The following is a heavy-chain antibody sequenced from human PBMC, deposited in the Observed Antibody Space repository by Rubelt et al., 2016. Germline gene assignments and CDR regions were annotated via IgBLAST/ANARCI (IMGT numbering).Heavy chain of an antibody. V-gene: IGHV1-18*01. Sequence: WLGWISAYNGNTNYAQKLQGRVTMTTDTSTSTAYMELRGLRSDDTAVYYCARSSGDAFDIWGQGTMVTVSS. CDR2: ISAYNGNT. CDR3: ARSSGDAFDI. J-gene: IGHJ3*02. D-gene: IGHD2-15*01.